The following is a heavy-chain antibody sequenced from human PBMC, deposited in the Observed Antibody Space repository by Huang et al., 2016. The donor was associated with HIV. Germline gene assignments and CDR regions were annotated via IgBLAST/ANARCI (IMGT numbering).Heavy chain of an antibody. D-gene: IGHD3-3*01. V-gene: IGHV4-59*11. J-gene: IGHJ4*02. CDR2: IDDRGST. Sequence: QVQLQESGPGLVKPSETLSLTCTVSGGSISTHYWSGIRQPPGKGLEWIGSIDDRGSTNYSPALKSRVTILLDTSKNQFSLRVNSVTAADTAMYYCARDHHDFWRGYRRMYFFDHWGQGTLVTVSS. CDR3: ARDHHDFWRGYRRMYFFDH. CDR1: GGSISTHY.